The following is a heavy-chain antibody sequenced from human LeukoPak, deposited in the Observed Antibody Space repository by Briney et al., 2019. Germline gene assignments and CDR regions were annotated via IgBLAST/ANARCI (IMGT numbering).Heavy chain of an antibody. Sequence: GASVKVSCKASGYTFTSYGISWVRQAPGQGLEWMGWISAYNGNTHYAQKLQGRVTMTTDTSTSTFYMELRSLRSDDTAVYYCARGSPPRRNYDSRGYYSYYFDYWGQGTLVTVSS. J-gene: IGHJ4*02. CDR1: GYTFTSYG. D-gene: IGHD3-22*01. V-gene: IGHV1-18*01. CDR2: ISAYNGNT. CDR3: ARGSPPRRNYDSRGYYSYYFDY.